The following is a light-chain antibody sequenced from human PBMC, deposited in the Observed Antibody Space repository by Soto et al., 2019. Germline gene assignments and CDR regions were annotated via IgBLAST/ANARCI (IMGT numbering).Light chain of an antibody. J-gene: IGLJ1*01. CDR3: NSYTSKPTEV. Sequence: QSALTQPASVSGSPGQSITISCTGTSSDVGGYNYVSWYQQHPGKAPKLIIYEVSNRPSGVSNRFSGSKSGNTASLTISGLQAEDEADYYSNSYTSKPTEVFGTGTKLTVL. V-gene: IGLV2-14*01. CDR2: EVS. CDR1: SSDVGGYNY.